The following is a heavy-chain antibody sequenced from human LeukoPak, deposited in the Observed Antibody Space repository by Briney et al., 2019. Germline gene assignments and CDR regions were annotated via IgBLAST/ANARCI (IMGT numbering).Heavy chain of an antibody. Sequence: ASVKVSCKASGYSFTGKYMHWVRQAPGQGLEWMGWINPNSGGTNYAQKFQGRVTMTRDTSISTAYMELSRLRSDDTAVYYCASAPTVVTLVDYWGQGTLVTVSS. J-gene: IGHJ4*02. D-gene: IGHD4-23*01. CDR3: ASAPTVVTLVDY. CDR1: GYSFTGKY. CDR2: INPNSGGT. V-gene: IGHV1-2*02.